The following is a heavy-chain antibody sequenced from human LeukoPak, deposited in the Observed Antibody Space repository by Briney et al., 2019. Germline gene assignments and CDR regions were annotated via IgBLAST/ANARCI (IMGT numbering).Heavy chain of an antibody. V-gene: IGHV4-39*07. J-gene: IGHJ4*02. Sequence: SETLSLTCTVSGGSISSSSYYWGWIRQPPGKGLEWIGSIYYSGSTYYNPSLKSRVTISVDTSKNQFSLKPSSVTAADTAVYYCARDVSDYWGQGTLVTVSS. CDR3: ARDVSDY. CDR2: IYYSGST. CDR1: GGSISSSSYY. D-gene: IGHD5/OR15-5a*01.